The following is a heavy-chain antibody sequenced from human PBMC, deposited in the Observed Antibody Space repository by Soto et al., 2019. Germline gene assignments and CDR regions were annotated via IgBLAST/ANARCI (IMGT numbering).Heavy chain of an antibody. J-gene: IGHJ4*02. CDR1: GGSVSSGSYY. CDR2: IYYSGST. D-gene: IGHD3-16*01. Sequence: QVQLQESGPGLVKPSETLSLTCTVSGGSVSSGSYYWSWIRQPPGKGLEWIGYIYYSGSTNYNPSLESRVTISVDTSKNQFSLKLSSVTAADTAVYYCAMKAPTYFDYWGQGTLVTVSS. V-gene: IGHV4-61*01. CDR3: AMKAPTYFDY.